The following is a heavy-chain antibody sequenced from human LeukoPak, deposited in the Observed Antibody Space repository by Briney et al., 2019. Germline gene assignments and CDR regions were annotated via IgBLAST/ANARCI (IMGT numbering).Heavy chain of an antibody. CDR3: ARVTQTDYDFDY. CDR1: RYSFTLYG. CDR2: ISADNGNT. V-gene: IGHV1-18*01. D-gene: IGHD4-17*01. Sequence: GASVKVSCNPYRYSFTLYGISWVRQAPGQGLEWMGWISADNGNTDYAQKLQGRVTMTTDTSTSTAYMELRSLRSDDTAVYYCARVTQTDYDFDYWGQGTLVTVSS. J-gene: IGHJ4*02.